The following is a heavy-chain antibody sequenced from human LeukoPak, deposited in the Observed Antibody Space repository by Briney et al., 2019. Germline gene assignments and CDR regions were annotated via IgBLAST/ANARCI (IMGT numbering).Heavy chain of an antibody. CDR1: GYSFTTYW. CDR3: ARQHGSGSYYSRAIDY. D-gene: IGHD3-10*01. J-gene: IGHJ4*02. Sequence: GESQKISCEASGYSFTTYWIGWVRQMPGKGLEWMGIIYPGDSDTRYSPSFQGQVTISADKSINTAYLQWSSLKASDTAMYYCARQHGSGSYYSRAIDYWGQGTLVTVS. CDR2: IYPGDSDT. V-gene: IGHV5-51*01.